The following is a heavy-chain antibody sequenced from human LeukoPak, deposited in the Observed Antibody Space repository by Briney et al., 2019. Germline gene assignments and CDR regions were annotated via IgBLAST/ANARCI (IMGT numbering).Heavy chain of an antibody. V-gene: IGHV3-53*04. D-gene: IGHD3-16*01. Sequence: GGSLRLSCAGSGFTVSSNYMSWVRQPPGKGLEWVSVIYSGGSTSYADSVKGRFTISRHNSKNTVYLQMDSLRSDDTAVYYCTGTLIPGGFVDYWGQGTLVTVSS. CDR3: TGTLIPGGFVDY. J-gene: IGHJ4*02. CDR2: IYSGGST. CDR1: GFTVSSNY.